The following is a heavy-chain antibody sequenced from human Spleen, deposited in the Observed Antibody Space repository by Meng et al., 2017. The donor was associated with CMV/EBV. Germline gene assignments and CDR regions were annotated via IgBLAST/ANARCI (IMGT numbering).Heavy chain of an antibody. Sequence: SETLSLTCAVYGGSFSGYYWSWIRQPPGKGLEWIGEINHSGSTNYNPSLKSRVTISVDTSKNQFSLKLSSVTAADTAVYYCARSSLGYGGNMQFDFWGQGTLVTVSS. CDR1: GGSFSGYY. V-gene: IGHV4-34*01. CDR2: INHSGST. J-gene: IGHJ4*02. CDR3: ARSSLGYGGNMQFDF. D-gene: IGHD5-18*01.